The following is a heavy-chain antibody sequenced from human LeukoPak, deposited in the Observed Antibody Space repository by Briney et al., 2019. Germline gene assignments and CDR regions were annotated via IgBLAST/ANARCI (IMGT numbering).Heavy chain of an antibody. Sequence: SETLSLTCAVYGGSFSGYYWSWIRQPPGKGLEWIGEINHSGSTNYNPSLKSRVTISVDTSKIQFSLKLSSVTAADTAVYYCARGVPSLLIWRSYFDYWGQGTLVTVSS. V-gene: IGHV4-34*01. CDR2: INHSGST. J-gene: IGHJ4*02. CDR3: ARGVPSLLIWRSYFDY. CDR1: GGSFSGYY. D-gene: IGHD2-15*01.